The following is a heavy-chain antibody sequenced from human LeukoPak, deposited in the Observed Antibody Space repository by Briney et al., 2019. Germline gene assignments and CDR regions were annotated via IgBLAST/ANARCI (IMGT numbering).Heavy chain of an antibody. Sequence: PGGSLRLSCAASGFTFSSYEMNWVRQAPGKGLEWVSYISNSGTAIYYADSVKGRFTMSRDNAKNSLYLQMNSLRAEDTAVYYCARGPDNYSSGLYYSDYWGQGTLVTVSS. V-gene: IGHV3-48*03. CDR1: GFTFSSYE. CDR3: ARGPDNYSSGLYYSDY. J-gene: IGHJ4*02. CDR2: ISNSGTAI. D-gene: IGHD6-19*01.